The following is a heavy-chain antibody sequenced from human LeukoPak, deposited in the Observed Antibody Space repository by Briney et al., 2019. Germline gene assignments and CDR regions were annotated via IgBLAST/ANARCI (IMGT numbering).Heavy chain of an antibody. CDR3: AKVGGTYYYDSGLGRGYFDY. V-gene: IGHV3-30*18. CDR2: ISYDGSNK. D-gene: IGHD3-22*01. CDR1: GFTFSSYA. Sequence: GGSLRLSCAASGFTFSSYAMSWVRQAPGKGLEWVAVISYDGSNKYYADSVKGRFTISRDNSKNTLYLQMNSLRAEDTAVYYCAKVGGTYYYDSGLGRGYFDYWGQGTLVTVSS. J-gene: IGHJ4*02.